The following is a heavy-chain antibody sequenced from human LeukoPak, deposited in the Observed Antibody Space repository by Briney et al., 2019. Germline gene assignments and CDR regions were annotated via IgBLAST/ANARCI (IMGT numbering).Heavy chain of an antibody. V-gene: IGHV4-4*07. CDR2: ISSTGNT. CDR3: ARVPPSYSDSSKIYYYYYVDV. D-gene: IGHD1-26*01. J-gene: IGHJ6*03. Sequence: PSETLSLTCTVSGGSITNCCWGWIRQPAGRGLDWLGRISSTGNTAYSPSLQSRVTMSADTSKNQFSLKLNSVPAADTAVYYCARVPPSYSDSSKIYYYYYVDVWGKGTPVTVSS. CDR1: GGSITNCC.